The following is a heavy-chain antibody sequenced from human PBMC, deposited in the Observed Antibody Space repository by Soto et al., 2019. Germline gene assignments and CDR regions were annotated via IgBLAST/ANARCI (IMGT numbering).Heavy chain of an antibody. Sequence: PGGSLRLSCELCGFRFRSYAMDWVGQVQGKGREWVSAISGSGGSTYFGDSVMGRFIISRDNSKNTMHLQMNSLIAESTAVCYFANTWLRGALPLVFDFWGQGILVTVSS. D-gene: IGHD3-9*01. J-gene: IGHJ4*02. CDR1: GFRFRSYA. CDR3: ANTWLRGALPLVFDF. V-gene: IGHV3-23*01. CDR2: ISGSGGST.